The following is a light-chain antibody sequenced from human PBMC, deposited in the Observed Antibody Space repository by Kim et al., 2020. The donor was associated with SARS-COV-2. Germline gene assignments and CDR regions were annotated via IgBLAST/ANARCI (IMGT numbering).Light chain of an antibody. V-gene: IGLV3-21*04. CDR1: NIGSKR. CDR3: QVWDSSVV. CDR2: YDS. Sequence: SYELTQPPSVSVAPGKTARITCGGNNIGSKRVHWYQQKPGQAPVLVIYYDSDRPSGIPERFSGSNSGNMATLTISRVEAGDEADYYCQVWDSSVVFGGGTQLTVL. J-gene: IGLJ3*02.